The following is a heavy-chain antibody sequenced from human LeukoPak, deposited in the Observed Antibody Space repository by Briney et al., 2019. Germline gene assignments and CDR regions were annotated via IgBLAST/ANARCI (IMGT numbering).Heavy chain of an antibody. D-gene: IGHD3-22*01. CDR2: IWYDGSNK. CDR3: ARDRKCYYDSSGYYPDYYYYYGMDV. Sequence: GGSLRLSCAASGFTFSSYGMHWVRQAPGKGLEWVAVIWYDGSNKYYADSVKGRFTISRDNSKNTLYLQMNSLRAEDTAVYYCARDRKCYYDSSGYYPDYYYYYGMDVWGQGTTVTVSS. V-gene: IGHV3-33*01. J-gene: IGHJ6*02. CDR1: GFTFSSYG.